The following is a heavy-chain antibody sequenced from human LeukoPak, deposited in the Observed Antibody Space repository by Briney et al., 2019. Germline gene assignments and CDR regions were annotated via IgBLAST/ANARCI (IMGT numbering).Heavy chain of an antibody. CDR1: GGTFSSYA. J-gene: IGHJ1*01. V-gene: IGHV1-69*05. CDR3: ARASSSGYYWFQN. D-gene: IGHD3-22*01. CDR2: IIPILGPS. Sequence: ASVKVSCKASGGTFSSYALSWVRQAPGQGLEWMGGIIPILGPSNYAQKFQGRVTITTDESTSIVYMELSSLSSEDTAVYYCARASSSGYYWFQNWGQGTLVTVSS.